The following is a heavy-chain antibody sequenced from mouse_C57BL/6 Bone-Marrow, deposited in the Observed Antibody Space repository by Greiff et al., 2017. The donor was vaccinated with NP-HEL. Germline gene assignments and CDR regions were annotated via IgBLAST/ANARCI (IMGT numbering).Heavy chain of an antibody. V-gene: IGHV5-4*01. D-gene: IGHD1-1*01. CDR2: ISDGGSYT. CDR3: ARDVVPLRDYGSSDWYFYV. Sequence: EVQLVESGGGLVKPGGSLKLSCAASGFTFSSYAMSWVSQTPEKRLEWVATISDGGSYTYYPDNVKGRFTISRDNAKNNLYLQMSHLKSEDTAMYYCARDVVPLRDYGSSDWYFYVWGTGTTVTVSS. J-gene: IGHJ1*03. CDR1: GFTFSSYA.